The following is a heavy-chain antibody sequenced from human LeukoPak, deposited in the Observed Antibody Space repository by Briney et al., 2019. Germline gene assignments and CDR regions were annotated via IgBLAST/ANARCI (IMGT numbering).Heavy chain of an antibody. Sequence: GGSLRLSCAASGFTFSSYAMSWVRQAPGKGLKRVSAISGSGGSTYYADSVKGRFTISRDNSKNTLYLQMNSLRAEDTAVYYCAKARYSSGWRKYFQHWGQGTLVTVSS. V-gene: IGHV3-23*01. CDR3: AKARYSSGWRKYFQH. CDR1: GFTFSSYA. J-gene: IGHJ1*01. D-gene: IGHD6-19*01. CDR2: ISGSGGST.